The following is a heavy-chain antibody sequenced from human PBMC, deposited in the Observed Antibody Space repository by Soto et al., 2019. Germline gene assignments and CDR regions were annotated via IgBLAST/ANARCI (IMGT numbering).Heavy chain of an antibody. CDR1: GGSISSYY. J-gene: IGHJ4*02. V-gene: IGHV4-59*01. CDR2: IHYSGTT. Sequence: SETLSLTCTVSGGSISSYYWSWIRQPPGKGLEWIGYIHYSGTTNYNPSLASRVTLSVDTSKNQFSLKMTSVTAADRAMYFCAGVDYWGQGTLVTVSS. CDR3: AGVDY.